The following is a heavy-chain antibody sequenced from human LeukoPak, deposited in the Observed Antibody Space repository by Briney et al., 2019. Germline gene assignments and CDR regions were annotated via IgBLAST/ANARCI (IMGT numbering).Heavy chain of an antibody. V-gene: IGHV3-23*01. D-gene: IGHD3-10*01. Sequence: GGSLRLSCAASGFTFSSYAMSWVRQAPGKGLEWVSAISGSGGSTYYADSVKGRFTISRDNSKNTLYLQMNSLRAEDTAVYYCARDGVVPGAGDYWGQGTLVTVSS. J-gene: IGHJ4*02. CDR2: ISGSGGST. CDR3: ARDGVVPGAGDY. CDR1: GFTFSSYA.